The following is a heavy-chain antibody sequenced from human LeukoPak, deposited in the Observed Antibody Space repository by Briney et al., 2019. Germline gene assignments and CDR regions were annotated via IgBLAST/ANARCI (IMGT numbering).Heavy chain of an antibody. CDR3: ARTIGYCSSTSCYRDY. J-gene: IGHJ4*02. D-gene: IGHD2-2*02. CDR2: IIPILGIA. CDR1: GGTFSSYT. Sequence: SVKVSCKASGGTFSSYTISWMLQAPGQGLEWMGRIIPILGIANYAQKFQGRVTITADKSTSTAYMELGSLRSEDTAVYYCARTIGYCSSTSCYRDYWGQGTLVTVSS. V-gene: IGHV1-69*02.